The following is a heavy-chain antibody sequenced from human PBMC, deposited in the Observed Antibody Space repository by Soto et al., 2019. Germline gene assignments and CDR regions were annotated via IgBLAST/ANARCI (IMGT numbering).Heavy chain of an antibody. V-gene: IGHV3-23*01. Sequence: EVQLLESGGGLVQPGGSLRLSCAASASTFSTYAMSWVRQAPGKGLEWVSAISGSGTKTDYADSVRGGFTISRDNSKNTLYLQMSSLRAEDTAVYYCASFMRIPVAPFDYWGQGTLVTVSS. CDR1: ASTFSTYA. D-gene: IGHD6-19*01. CDR2: ISGSGTKT. J-gene: IGHJ4*02. CDR3: ASFMRIPVAPFDY.